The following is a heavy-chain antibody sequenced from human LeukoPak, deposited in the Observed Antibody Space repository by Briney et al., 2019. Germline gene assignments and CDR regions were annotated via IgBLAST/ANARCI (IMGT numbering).Heavy chain of an antibody. Sequence: PGGSLRLSCAASGFTLSSYSMNWVRQAPGKGLEWVGRARDKAHSHTTVYAASVEGRFTVSRDDSKNSLFLQMNSLRNEDTAVYYCVSSSQAHWKYVGYWGQGTLVTVSS. D-gene: IGHD1-7*01. V-gene: IGHV3-72*01. CDR3: VSSSQAHWKYVGY. CDR1: GFTLSSYS. J-gene: IGHJ4*02. CDR2: ARDKAHSHTT.